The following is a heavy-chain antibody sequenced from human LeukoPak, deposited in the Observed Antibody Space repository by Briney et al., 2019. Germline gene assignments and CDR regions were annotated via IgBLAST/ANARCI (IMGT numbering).Heavy chain of an antibody. CDR3: ARTKQWLVRGYYYYYGMDV. V-gene: IGHV1-8*02. CDR1: GGTFSSYA. CDR2: MNPNSGNT. J-gene: IGHJ6*02. Sequence: EASVKVSCKASGGTFSSYAINWVRQATGQGLEWMGWMNPNSGNTGYAQKFQGRVTMTRNTSISTAYMELSSLRSEDTAVYYCARTKQWLVRGYYYYYGMDVWGQGTTVTVSS. D-gene: IGHD6-19*01.